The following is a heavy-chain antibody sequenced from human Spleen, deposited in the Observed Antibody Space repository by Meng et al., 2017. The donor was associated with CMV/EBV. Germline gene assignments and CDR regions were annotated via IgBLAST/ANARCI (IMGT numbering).Heavy chain of an antibody. CDR3: ARGSNDFWSGYSNWFDP. D-gene: IGHD3-3*01. V-gene: IGHV1-2*02. CDR1: GYTFTDYY. J-gene: IGHJ5*02. Sequence: ASVKVSCKASGYTFTDYYVHWVRQAPGQGLEWMGWINPNSGGTNYAQNFQGRVTMTRDTSISTSYMELSRLRSEDTAVYYCARGSNDFWSGYSNWFDPWGQGTLVTVSS. CDR2: INPNSGGT.